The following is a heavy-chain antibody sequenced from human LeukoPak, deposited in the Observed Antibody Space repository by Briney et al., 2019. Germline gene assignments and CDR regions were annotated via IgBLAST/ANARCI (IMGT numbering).Heavy chain of an antibody. CDR2: INPNSGGT. CDR1: GCTFTGYY. V-gene: IGHV1-2*02. Sequence: ASVKVSCKASGCTFTGYYMHWVRQAPGQGLEWMGWINPNSGGTNYAQKFQGRVTMTRDTSISTAYMELSRLRSDDTAVYYCARNYDILTGGWFDPWGQGTLVTVSS. J-gene: IGHJ5*02. CDR3: ARNYDILTGGWFDP. D-gene: IGHD3-9*01.